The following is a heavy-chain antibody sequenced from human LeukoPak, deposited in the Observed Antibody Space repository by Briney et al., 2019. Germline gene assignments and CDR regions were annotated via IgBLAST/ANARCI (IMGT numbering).Heavy chain of an antibody. D-gene: IGHD3-22*01. J-gene: IGHJ4*02. V-gene: IGHV1-2*02. CDR1: GYTFTGYY. CDR3: AREVVAYDSSGLSLGY. Sequence: ASVKVCCKASGYTFTGYYMHWVRQAPGQGLEWMGWINPNSGGTNYAQKFQGRVTMTRDTSISTAYMELSRLRSDDTAVYYCAREVVAYDSSGLSLGYWGRGTLVTVSS. CDR2: INPNSGGT.